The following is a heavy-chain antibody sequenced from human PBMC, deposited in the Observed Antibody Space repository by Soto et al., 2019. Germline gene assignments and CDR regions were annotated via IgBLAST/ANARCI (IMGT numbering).Heavy chain of an antibody. Sequence: QITLKESGPTLVEPTQTLTLTCTFSGFSLSTDRVGVGWIRQLPGKALEWLALIYWDDDDHYSPSLRSRLTVTKDTSKNQVVLRMTNLDPVDTATYYCARLGITGTTGYFDFWGRGTLVTVSS. CDR3: ARLGITGTTGYFDF. J-gene: IGHJ2*01. CDR1: GFSLSTDRVG. CDR2: IYWDDDD. D-gene: IGHD1-20*01. V-gene: IGHV2-5*02.